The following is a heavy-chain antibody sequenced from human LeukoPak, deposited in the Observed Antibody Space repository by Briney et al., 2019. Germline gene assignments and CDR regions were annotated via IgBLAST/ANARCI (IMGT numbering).Heavy chain of an antibody. J-gene: IGHJ4*02. CDR2: IYSGGST. D-gene: IGHD3-10*01. Sequence: GGSLRLSCAASGFIVSSNYMSWVRQAPGKGLEWVSVIYSGGSTYYADSVKGRFTISRDNSKNTVYLQMNSLRTEDTAVYYCARDLYYYGSGSLPDFWGQGTLVTVSS. CDR3: ARDLYYYGSGSLPDF. V-gene: IGHV3-66*01. CDR1: GFIVSSNY.